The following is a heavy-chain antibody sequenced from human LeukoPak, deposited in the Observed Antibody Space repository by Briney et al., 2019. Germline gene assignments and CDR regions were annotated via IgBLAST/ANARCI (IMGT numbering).Heavy chain of an antibody. CDR2: IYYSGST. J-gene: IGHJ6*03. V-gene: IGHV4-59*01. CDR1: GGSISSYY. Sequence: SETLSLTCTVSGGSISSYYWSWIRQPPGKGLEWIRYIYYSGSTNYNPSLKSRVTISVDTSKNQFSLKLSSVTAADTAVYYCARGYSGSYAGIRYYYMDVWGKGTTVTVSS. CDR3: ARGYSGSYAGIRYYYMDV. D-gene: IGHD1-26*01.